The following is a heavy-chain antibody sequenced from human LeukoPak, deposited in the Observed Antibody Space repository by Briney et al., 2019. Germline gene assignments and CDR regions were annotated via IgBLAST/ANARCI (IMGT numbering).Heavy chain of an antibody. Sequence: GSLRLSCAASGFTFSSYSMNWVRQAPGKGLEWVSYISGHSSAIYYADSVRGRFTNSRDNAKESLYLQMNSLTNEDTAVYYCARDQYYSSDYWGQGTLVTVSS. D-gene: IGHD2-21*01. V-gene: IGHV3-48*02. CDR2: ISGHSSAI. J-gene: IGHJ4*02. CDR3: ARDQYYSSDY. CDR1: GFTFSSYS.